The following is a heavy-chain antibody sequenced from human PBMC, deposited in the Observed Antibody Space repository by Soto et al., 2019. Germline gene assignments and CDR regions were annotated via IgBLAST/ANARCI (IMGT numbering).Heavy chain of an antibody. Sequence: GESLKISCKGSGYIFTSYWIGCLLQMPGKGLEWMGIIYPGDSDTRYSPSFQGQVTISADKSISTAYLQWSSLKASDTAMYYCATNYGSGSSQFDPWGQGTLVTVSS. CDR1: GYIFTSYW. CDR2: IYPGDSDT. CDR3: ATNYGSGSSQFDP. J-gene: IGHJ5*02. V-gene: IGHV5-51*01. D-gene: IGHD3-10*01.